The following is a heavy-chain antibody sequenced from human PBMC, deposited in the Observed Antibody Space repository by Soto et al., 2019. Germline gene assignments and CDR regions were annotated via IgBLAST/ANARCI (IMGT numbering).Heavy chain of an antibody. CDR2: INPNSGGT. V-gene: IGHV1-2*02. J-gene: IGHJ6*02. CDR3: ARDSRIYDILTGQKGYYYGMDV. Sequence: ASVKVSCKASGYTFTGCYMHWVRQAPGQGLEWMGWINPNSGGTNYAQKFQGRVTMTRDTSISTAYMELSRLRSDDTAVYYCARDSRIYDILTGQKGYYYGMDVWGQGTTVTVSS. CDR1: GYTFTGCY. D-gene: IGHD3-9*01.